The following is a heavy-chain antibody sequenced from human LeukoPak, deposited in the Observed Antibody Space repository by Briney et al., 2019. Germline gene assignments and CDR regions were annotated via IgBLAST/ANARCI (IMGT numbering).Heavy chain of an antibody. Sequence: PSETLSLTCAVYGGSFSGYYWSWIRQPPGKGLEWIGEINHSGSTNYNPSLKSRVTISVDTSKNQFSLKPSSVTAADTAVYYCAREGGGYFEGWGQGTLVTVSS. V-gene: IGHV4-34*01. CDR3: AREGGGYFEG. J-gene: IGHJ4*02. D-gene: IGHD3-9*01. CDR1: GGSFSGYY. CDR2: INHSGST.